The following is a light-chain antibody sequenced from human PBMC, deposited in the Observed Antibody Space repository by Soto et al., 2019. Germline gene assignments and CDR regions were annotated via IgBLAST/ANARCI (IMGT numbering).Light chain of an antibody. J-gene: IGLJ3*02. V-gene: IGLV2-14*01. Sequence: QSALTQPASVSGSPGQSITVSCTGTSSDVGGYNYVSWYQLHPGKAPKLVIYEVSDRPSGISNRFSGSKSGNTASLTISGLQAEDEADYYCSSFTTSSTGVFGGGTKLTVL. CDR2: EVS. CDR1: SSDVGGYNY. CDR3: SSFTTSSTGV.